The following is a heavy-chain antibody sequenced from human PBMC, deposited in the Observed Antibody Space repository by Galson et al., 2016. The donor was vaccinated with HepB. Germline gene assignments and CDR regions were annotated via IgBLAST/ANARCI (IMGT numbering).Heavy chain of an antibody. V-gene: IGHV6-1*01. CDR2: TYYRSKWYH. J-gene: IGHJ3*02. CDR1: GDSVSSIDFT. Sequence: CAISGDSVSSIDFTWNWIRQSPSRGLEWLGRTYYRSKWYHDYAESVKSRITINPDTSKNQFSLQLNSVTPEDTAFYFCAKSVSVWDARSNACDIRGQGTMVTVAS. D-gene: IGHD6-19*01. CDR3: AKSVSVWDARSNACDI.